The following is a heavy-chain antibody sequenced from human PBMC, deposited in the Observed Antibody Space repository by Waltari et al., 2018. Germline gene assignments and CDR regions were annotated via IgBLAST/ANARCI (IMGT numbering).Heavy chain of an antibody. CDR2: IKSDGSST. CDR1: GFSFSTYW. V-gene: IGHV3-74*01. Sequence: EVQLVESGGGLVKPGGSLRLSCAASGFSFSTYWMNWPRRAPGEGLVWVSRIKSDGSSTTYADSVKGRFTTSRDNARNTLYLQMNSLRADDTAVYYCVRSAFMDVWGQGTTVTVSS. CDR3: VRSAFMDV. J-gene: IGHJ6*02.